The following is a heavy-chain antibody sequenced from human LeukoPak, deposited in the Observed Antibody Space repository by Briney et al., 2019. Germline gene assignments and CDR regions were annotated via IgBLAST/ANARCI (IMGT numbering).Heavy chain of an antibody. J-gene: IGHJ4*02. CDR2: ISSSGGTT. CDR3: GKEVPGDIVYLDY. D-gene: IGHD2-2*02. CDR1: GFIFNTYA. V-gene: IGHV3-23*01. Sequence: GGSLRLSCAASGFIFNTYAMNWVRQTPGKGLEWVSAISSSGGTTNYVDSVKGRFTISRDNSKNMLYLQMNSLRAEDTAVYYCGKEVPGDIVYLDYWGQGTLVTVSS.